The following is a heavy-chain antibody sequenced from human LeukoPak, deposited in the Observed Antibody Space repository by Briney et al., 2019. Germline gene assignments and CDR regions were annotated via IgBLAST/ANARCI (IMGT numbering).Heavy chain of an antibody. CDR2: IYYSGSA. V-gene: IGHV4-59*01. J-gene: IGHJ5*02. CDR3: ARDRRITKRNEKLHYNWFDP. Sequence: SETLSLTCTVSGGSISSYYWSWIRQPPGKGLEWIGYIYYSGSANYNPSLKSRVTISVDTSKNQFSLKLSSVTAADTAVYYCARDRRITKRNEKLHYNWFDPRGQGTLVTVSS. CDR1: GGSISSYY. D-gene: IGHD5-24*01.